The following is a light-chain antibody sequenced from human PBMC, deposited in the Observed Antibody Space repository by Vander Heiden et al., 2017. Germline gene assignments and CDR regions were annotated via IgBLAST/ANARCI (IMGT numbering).Light chain of an antibody. Sequence: DIQMTQSPSSLSASVGDRVTITCRASQSISSDLNWYQQKPGKAPKLLIYAASSLQSGVPSRFSGSGSGTDFTLTISSRQPEDFATYYCQQSDSTPQWTFGQGTKVEIK. V-gene: IGKV1-39*01. CDR1: QSISSD. CDR2: AAS. CDR3: QQSDSTPQWT. J-gene: IGKJ1*01.